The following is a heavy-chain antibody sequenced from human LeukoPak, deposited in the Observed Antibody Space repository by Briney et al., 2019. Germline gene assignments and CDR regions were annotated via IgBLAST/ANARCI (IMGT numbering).Heavy chain of an antibody. J-gene: IGHJ4*02. CDR3: ARVRIPPSVIDY. CDR2: IYYSGST. Sequence: SETLSLTCTVSGGSISSYYWSWIRQPPGKGLEWIGYIYYSGSTNYNPSLKSRVTISVDKSKNQFSLKLSSVTAADTAVYYCARVRIPPSVIDYWGQGTLVTVSS. CDR1: GGSISSYY. D-gene: IGHD5-18*01. V-gene: IGHV4-59*12.